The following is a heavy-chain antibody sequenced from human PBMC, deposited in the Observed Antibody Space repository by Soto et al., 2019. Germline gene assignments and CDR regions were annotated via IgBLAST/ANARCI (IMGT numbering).Heavy chain of an antibody. V-gene: IGHV4-39*07. CDR2: INHSGST. CDR1: GGSISSSSYY. CDR3: ARTSRFDY. Sequence: SETLSLTCTVSGGSISSSSYYWGWVRQPPGKGLEWIGEINHSGSTNYNPSLKSRVTISVDTSKNQFSLKLSSVTAADTAVYYCARTSRFDYWGQGTLVTVSS. D-gene: IGHD6-6*01. J-gene: IGHJ4*02.